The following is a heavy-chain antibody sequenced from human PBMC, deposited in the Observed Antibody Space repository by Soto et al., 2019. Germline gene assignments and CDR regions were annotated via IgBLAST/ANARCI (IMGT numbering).Heavy chain of an antibody. CDR1: GFTFDDYA. CDR2: ISWNSGSI. Sequence: DVQLVESGGGLVQPGRSLRLSCAASGFTFDDYAMHWVRQAPGKGLEWVSGISWNSGSIGYADSVKGRFTISRDNAKNSLYLQMNSLRAEDTALYYCAKDIMVTRPFTGYYGMDVWGQGTTVTVSS. CDR3: AKDIMVTRPFTGYYGMDV. V-gene: IGHV3-9*01. J-gene: IGHJ6*02. D-gene: IGHD2-8*01.